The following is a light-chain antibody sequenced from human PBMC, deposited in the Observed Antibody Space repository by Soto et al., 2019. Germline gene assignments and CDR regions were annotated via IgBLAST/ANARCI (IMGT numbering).Light chain of an antibody. Sequence: EIVMTQSPATLSVSPGERATLSCRPSQTVSSNLAWYQQKPGQAPRLLIYGASTRATGVPARFSGSGSGTEFTLTISSLQSEDFAVYYCQQYHNWPPQYTFGQGTKLQIK. CDR1: QTVSSN. J-gene: IGKJ2*01. CDR2: GAS. CDR3: QQYHNWPPQYT. V-gene: IGKV3-15*01.